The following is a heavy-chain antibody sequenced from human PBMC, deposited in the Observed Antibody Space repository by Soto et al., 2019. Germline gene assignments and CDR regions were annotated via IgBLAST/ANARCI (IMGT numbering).Heavy chain of an antibody. Sequence: GGSLRLSCAASGFTFSSYSMGWVRQAPGKGLEWVSAICGNGAGTYYADSVQGRFTISRDNSKNTLYLQTNTLRADDTAVYYCAKGSSPPLLGGFGISGHVHLEHWGQGTQVTVSS. CDR2: ICGNGAGT. CDR3: AKGSSPPLLGGFGISGHVHLEH. V-gene: IGHV3-23*01. D-gene: IGHD6-6*01. J-gene: IGHJ5*02. CDR1: GFTFSSYS.